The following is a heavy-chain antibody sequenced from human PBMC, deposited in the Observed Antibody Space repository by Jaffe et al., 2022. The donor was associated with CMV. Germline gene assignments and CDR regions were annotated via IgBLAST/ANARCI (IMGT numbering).Heavy chain of an antibody. J-gene: IGHJ4*02. D-gene: IGHD3-16*01. Sequence: EVQLVESGGGLVQPGRSLRLSCTASGFTFGDYTMNWVRQAPGKGLEWVALIRSKAYGETTEYAASVKGRFTISRDDSKSIAYLQMNSLKTEDTALYYCTRVGGYIWGPFDSWGQGTLVTVSS. V-gene: IGHV3-49*04. CDR3: TRVGGYIWGPFDS. CDR2: IRSKAYGETT. CDR1: GFTFGDYT.